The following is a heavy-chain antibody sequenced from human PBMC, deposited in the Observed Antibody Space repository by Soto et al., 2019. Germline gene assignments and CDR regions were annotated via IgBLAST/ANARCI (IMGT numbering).Heavy chain of an antibody. D-gene: IGHD5-12*01. V-gene: IGHV1-69*01. CDR2: IIPIFGTA. J-gene: IGHJ6*02. CDR1: GGTFSSDA. Sequence: GASVKGSCTASGGTFSSDASSWVRQETGQGLEWMGGIIPIFGTANYAQKFQGRVTITADESTSTAYMELSSLRSEDTAVYYCARGYSGYYYYGMDVWGQGTTVTVSS. CDR3: ARGYSGYYYYGMDV.